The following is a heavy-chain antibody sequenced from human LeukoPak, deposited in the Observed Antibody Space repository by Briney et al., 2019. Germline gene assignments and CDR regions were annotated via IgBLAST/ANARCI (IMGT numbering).Heavy chain of an antibody. J-gene: IGHJ6*02. V-gene: IGHV3-30*18. D-gene: IGHD6-19*01. CDR3: AKDRYASSGWYGGCYYGMDV. Sequence: GGSLRLSCAASGFTFSSYGMHWVRQAPGKGLEWVAVISYDGSNKYYADSVKGRFTISRDNSKNTLYLQMSSLRAEDTAVYYCAKDRYASSGWYGGCYYGMDVWGQGTTVTVSS. CDR1: GFTFSSYG. CDR2: ISYDGSNK.